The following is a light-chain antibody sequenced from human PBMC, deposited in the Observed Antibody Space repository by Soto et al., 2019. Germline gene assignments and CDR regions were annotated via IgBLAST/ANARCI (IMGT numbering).Light chain of an antibody. Sequence: DIQMTQSPSSLSASVGDRVTITCRASQSISSYLNWYQQKPGKAPKLLIYAASSLQRGVPSRFSGSGSGTEFTLTISSMQPDDFATYYCQQYTGYSRTFGQGTKVDIK. V-gene: IGKV1-39*01. CDR1: QSISSY. CDR2: AAS. J-gene: IGKJ1*01. CDR3: QQYTGYSRT.